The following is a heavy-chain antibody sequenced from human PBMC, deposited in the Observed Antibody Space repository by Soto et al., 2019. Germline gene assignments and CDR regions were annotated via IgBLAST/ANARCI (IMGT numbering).Heavy chain of an antibody. CDR3: ARVIRGVVNWFDP. Sequence: HLVQSGPEVKQPGAPVTFPSKISVDTFPNFGLSWLRKAPGQVLEWMGWMATYISNKNYAQNFQGRLTLTTDTSTSTAYMELKRLGYDDTAVYYCARVIRGVVNWFDPWGQGTLVTVSS. V-gene: IGHV1-18*01. CDR2: MATYISNK. CDR1: VDTFPNFG. D-gene: IGHD3-10*01. J-gene: IGHJ5*02.